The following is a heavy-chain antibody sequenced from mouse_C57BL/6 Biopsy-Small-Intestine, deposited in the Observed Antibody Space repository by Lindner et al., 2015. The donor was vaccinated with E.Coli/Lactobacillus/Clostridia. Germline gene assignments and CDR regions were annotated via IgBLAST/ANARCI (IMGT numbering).Heavy chain of an antibody. J-gene: IGHJ4*01. Sequence: VQLQESGPELVKPGASVKMSCKASGYTFTDYNMHWVKQSHGKSLEWIGYINPNNGGTSYNGKFKGKATLTADKSSSTAYMQLSSLTSEDSAVYFCARLPPFDYDALDYWGQGTSVTVSS. CDR1: GYTFTDYN. CDR2: INPNNGGT. CDR3: ARLPPFDYDALDY. V-gene: IGHV1-22*01.